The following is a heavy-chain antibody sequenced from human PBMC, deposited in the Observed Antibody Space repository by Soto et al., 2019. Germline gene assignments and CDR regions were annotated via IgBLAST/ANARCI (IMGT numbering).Heavy chain of an antibody. J-gene: IGHJ5*02. D-gene: IGHD1-1*01. Sequence: ASVKVSCKASGYTFSSYDIIWVRQAPGHGLEWMGWLNPNRGNTGYAQRFQGRVTMTSNTSISTAYMELTSLRFEDTAVYYCARGDRKLDPTVGPPWGQGTLVNVSS. CDR2: LNPNRGNT. V-gene: IGHV1-8*01. CDR3: ARGDRKLDPTVGPP. CDR1: GYTFSSYD.